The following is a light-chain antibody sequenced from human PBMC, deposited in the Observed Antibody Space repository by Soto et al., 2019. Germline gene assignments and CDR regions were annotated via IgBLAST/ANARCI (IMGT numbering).Light chain of an antibody. CDR2: EVS. Sequence: QSALTQPASVSGSPGQSITISCTGTSSDVGGYNYVSWYQQHPGKAPKLMIYEVSNRPSGVSNRFSGSKYGNTASLTISGLQAEDEAEYYCSSYTSSSTLLYVFGTGTKLTVL. CDR3: SSYTSSSTLLYV. CDR1: SSDVGGYNY. J-gene: IGLJ1*01. V-gene: IGLV2-14*01.